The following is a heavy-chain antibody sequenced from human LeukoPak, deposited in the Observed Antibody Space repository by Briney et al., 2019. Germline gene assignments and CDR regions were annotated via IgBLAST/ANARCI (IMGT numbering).Heavy chain of an antibody. Sequence: GGSLRLSCAASGFTFSDYNMRWIRQAPGKGLEWVSSISRSGSTKYYADSVKGRFTISRDNAKNSLYLQMNSLRAEDTAVYYCARDAAGYSYGPKYYFDYWGQGTLVTVSS. V-gene: IGHV3-11*04. CDR2: ISRSGSTK. J-gene: IGHJ4*02. CDR3: ARDAAGYSYGPKYYFDY. D-gene: IGHD5-18*01. CDR1: GFTFSDYN.